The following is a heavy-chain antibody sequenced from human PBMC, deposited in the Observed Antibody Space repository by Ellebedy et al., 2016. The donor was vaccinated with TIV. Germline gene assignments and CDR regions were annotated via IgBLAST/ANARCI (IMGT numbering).Heavy chain of an antibody. J-gene: IGHJ3*02. D-gene: IGHD2-8*02. CDR1: GFIFSGYW. Sequence: GESLKISCAASGFIFSGYWMHWVRQAPGKGLVWVSRINSDGSDTAYADSVRGRFTPSRDNAKNTLYLQMNSLRAEDTAVYYCAAVQYWEAVFDMWGQGTMVTVSS. V-gene: IGHV3-74*01. CDR3: AAVQYWEAVFDM. CDR2: INSDGSDT.